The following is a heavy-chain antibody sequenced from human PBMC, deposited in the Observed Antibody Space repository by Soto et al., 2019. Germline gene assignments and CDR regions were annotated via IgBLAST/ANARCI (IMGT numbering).Heavy chain of an antibody. CDR1: GGSISSYY. Sequence: PSETLSLTCTVSGGSISSYYWSWIRQPPGKGLEWIGYIYYSGSTNYNPSLKSRVTISVDTSKNSLYLQMNSLRAEDTAVYYCARDGIQLWKIDYWGQGTLVTVSS. J-gene: IGHJ4*02. D-gene: IGHD5-18*01. V-gene: IGHV4-59*12. CDR3: ARDGIQLWKIDY. CDR2: IYYSGST.